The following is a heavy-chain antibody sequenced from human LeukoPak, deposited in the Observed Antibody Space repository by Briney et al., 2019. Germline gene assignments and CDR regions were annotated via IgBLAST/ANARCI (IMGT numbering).Heavy chain of an antibody. CDR3: ARDPVTGIPDYLDH. Sequence: GGSLRLSCAVSGITLSNYGMSWVRQAPGKGLEWVAGISDRGSRTNYADSVKGRFTISRDSSKNMLYLQMDSLKPEDTAVYYCARDPVTGIPDYLDHWGQGILVTVS. V-gene: IGHV3-23*01. J-gene: IGHJ4*02. D-gene: IGHD2-21*02. CDR1: GITLSNYG. CDR2: ISDRGSRT.